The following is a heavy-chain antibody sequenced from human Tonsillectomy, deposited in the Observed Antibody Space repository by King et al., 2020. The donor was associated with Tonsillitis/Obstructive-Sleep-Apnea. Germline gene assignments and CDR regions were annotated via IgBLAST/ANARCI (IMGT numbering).Heavy chain of an antibody. Sequence: TLQESGPVLVKPTETLTLTCAVSGFSLSNALLGVSWIRQPPGKTLEWLAHIFSNDENSYSTSLKSRLSISKDTSKSQVVLTMTNMDPVDTATYYCERTYSSSYYFDYWGQGTLVTVSS. J-gene: IGHJ4*02. CDR2: IFSNDEN. V-gene: IGHV2-26*01. CDR1: GFSLSNALLG. D-gene: IGHD6-6*01. CDR3: ERTYSSSYYFDY.